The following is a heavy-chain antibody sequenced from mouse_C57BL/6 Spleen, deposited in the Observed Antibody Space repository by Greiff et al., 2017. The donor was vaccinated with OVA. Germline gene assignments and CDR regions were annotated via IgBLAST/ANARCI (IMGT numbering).Heavy chain of an antibody. V-gene: IGHV1-15*01. CDR3: TRSGGNIFAY. D-gene: IGHD2-1*01. CDR1: GYTFTDYE. CDR2: IDPETGGT. J-gene: IGHJ3*01. Sequence: VKLQQSGAELVRPGASVTLSCKASGYTFTDYEMHWVKQTPVHGLEWIGAIDPETGGTAYNQKFKGKAILTADKSSSTAYMELRSLTSEDSAVYYCTRSGGNIFAYWGQGTLVTVSA.